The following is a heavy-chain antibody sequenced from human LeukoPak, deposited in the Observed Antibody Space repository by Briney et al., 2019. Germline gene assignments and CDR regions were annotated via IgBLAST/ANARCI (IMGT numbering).Heavy chain of an antibody. D-gene: IGHD3-3*01. Sequence: GGSLRLSCAASGFTVSSNYMSWVRQAPGKGLEWVSVIYSGGSTYYADSVKGRFTISRDNAKNSLYLQMSSLRAEDTAVYYCARTERPARYEAILSHMDVWGKGTTVTVSS. CDR1: GFTVSSNY. CDR2: IYSGGST. V-gene: IGHV3-53*01. J-gene: IGHJ6*03. CDR3: ARTERPARYEAILSHMDV.